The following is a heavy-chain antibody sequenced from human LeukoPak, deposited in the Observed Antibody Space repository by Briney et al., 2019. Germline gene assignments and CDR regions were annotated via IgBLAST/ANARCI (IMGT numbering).Heavy chain of an antibody. D-gene: IGHD5-24*01. CDR2: VSAANNP. CDR3: AMSVEMPPIPSFDY. J-gene: IGHJ4*02. Sequence: ASVKVSCKASGYTFTSYAMHWVRQAPGQGLELLGWVSAANNPEYSQKFQGRVVITRAASATTSYLELNSLRSEDTAVYYCAMSVEMPPIPSFDYWGQGTLVTVSS. CDR1: GYTFTSYA. V-gene: IGHV1-3*01.